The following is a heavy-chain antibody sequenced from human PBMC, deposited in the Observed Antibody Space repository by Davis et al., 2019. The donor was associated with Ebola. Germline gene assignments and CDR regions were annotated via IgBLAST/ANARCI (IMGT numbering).Heavy chain of an antibody. CDR2: IHSTGNT. D-gene: IGHD5-18*01. V-gene: IGHV4-39*01. CDR3: ATIWGYKYGYFHYFQY. J-gene: IGHJ4*02. CDR1: GGYISSYF. Sequence: SETLSLTCTVSGGYISSYFWGWIRQSPGKGLEWIGSIHSTGNTYYNPSLKSRVTISVDTSKDQFSLKLSSVTAADTAVYYCATIWGYKYGYFHYFQYWGQGSLVTVSS.